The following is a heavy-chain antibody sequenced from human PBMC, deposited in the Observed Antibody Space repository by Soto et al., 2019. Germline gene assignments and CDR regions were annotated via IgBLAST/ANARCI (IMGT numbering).Heavy chain of an antibody. J-gene: IGHJ4*02. CDR2: IYSGGT. D-gene: IGHD2-15*01. Sequence: PSETLSLTCTVSGCSISSGTYYWGWIRQPPGKGLEWIGHIYSGGTYYNPSLKSRVTISVDTSKNQFSLKLSSVTAADTAVYYCARGSVVAATLFDYWGQGTLVTVSS. CDR3: ARGSVVAATLFDY. V-gene: IGHV4-39*01. CDR1: GCSISSGTYY.